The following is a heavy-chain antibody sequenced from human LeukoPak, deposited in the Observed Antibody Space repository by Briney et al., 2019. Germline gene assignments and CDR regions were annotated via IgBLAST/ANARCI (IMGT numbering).Heavy chain of an antibody. J-gene: IGHJ5*02. CDR1: GGSISSSSYY. D-gene: IGHD3-3*01. CDR3: ARSWPYDFWSGYSYNWFDP. V-gene: IGHV4-39*01. CDR2: IYYSGSI. Sequence: PSETLSLTCTVSGGSISSSSYYWGWIRQPPGKGLEWIGSIYYSGSIYYNPSLKSRVTISVDTSKNQFSLKLSSVTAADTAVYYCARSWPYDFWSGYSYNWFDPWGQGTLVTVSS.